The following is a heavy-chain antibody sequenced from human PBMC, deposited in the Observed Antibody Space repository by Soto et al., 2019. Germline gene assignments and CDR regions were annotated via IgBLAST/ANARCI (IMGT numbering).Heavy chain of an antibody. CDR2: SSDKAQGYST. CDR3: VRTTYFSDSCGYTRCFDY. D-gene: IGHD3-22*01. J-gene: IGHJ4*02. Sequence: PGVSLRLSCVVSGFTLSDHYIDWVRQAPGKGLEWVGRSSDKAQGYSTEYAASVKGRLTTSRDDSKNSVYLQMNSLKTEDTAVYSCVRTTYFSDSCGYTRCFDYWGKGPLVTVSS. CDR1: GFTLSDHY. V-gene: IGHV3-72*01.